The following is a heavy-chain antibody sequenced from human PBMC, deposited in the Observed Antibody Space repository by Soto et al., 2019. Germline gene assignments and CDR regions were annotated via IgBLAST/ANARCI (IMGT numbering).Heavy chain of an antibody. CDR1: GFTFSSYA. CDR3: AKQLNVAMITADGS. J-gene: IGHJ5*02. CDR2: IGGSGSST. V-gene: IGHV3-23*01. Sequence: EVQLLESGGGLVQPGGSLRLSCVASGFTFSSYAISWVRQAPGGGLDYVSSIGGSGSSTYYADSVKGRFTVSRDNSMNPMYLQMNSLRAEDTAVYYCAKQLNVAMITADGSWGQGTQVTVSS. D-gene: IGHD3-16*01.